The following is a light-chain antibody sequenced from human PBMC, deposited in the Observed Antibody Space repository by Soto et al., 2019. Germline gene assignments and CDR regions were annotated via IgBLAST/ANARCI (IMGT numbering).Light chain of an antibody. CDR3: SSYSISTAYL. V-gene: IGLV2-14*01. Sequence: QSALTQPAAVSGSLGQSITISCTGTTSDVGGYNYVSWYQQHPGKAPILMIYEVTNRPSGVSNRFSGSKSGNTASLTISGLQAEDEADYFCSSYSISTAYLFGTGTKVTVL. J-gene: IGLJ1*01. CDR1: TSDVGGYNY. CDR2: EVT.